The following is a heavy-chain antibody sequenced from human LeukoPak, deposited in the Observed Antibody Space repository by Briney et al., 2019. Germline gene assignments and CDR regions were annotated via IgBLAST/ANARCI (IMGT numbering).Heavy chain of an antibody. V-gene: IGHV5-51*01. D-gene: IGHD2-21*02. CDR2: IYPGDSDT. J-gene: IGHJ3*02. CDR1: GYSFTSYW. CDR3: AREAYCGGDCYLDAFDI. Sequence: GESLKISCKGSGYSFTSYWIGWVRQMPGKGLEWMGIIYPGDSDTRYSPSFQGQVTISADKSISTAYLQWSSLKASDTAMYYCAREAYCGGDCYLDAFDIWGQGTMVTASS.